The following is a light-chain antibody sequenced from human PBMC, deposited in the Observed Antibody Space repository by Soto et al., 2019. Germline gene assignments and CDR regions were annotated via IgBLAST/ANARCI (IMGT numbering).Light chain of an antibody. CDR3: CPYAGSSTFDVV. CDR2: EGS. V-gene: IGLV2-23*03. Sequence: QSALTQPASVSGSPGQSITISCTGTSSDVGSYNLVSWYQQHPGKAPKLMIYEGSKRPSGVSNRFSGSKSGNTASLTISGLQAEDEADYSCCPYAGSSTFDVVFGGGTKLTVL. J-gene: IGLJ2*01. CDR1: SSDVGSYNL.